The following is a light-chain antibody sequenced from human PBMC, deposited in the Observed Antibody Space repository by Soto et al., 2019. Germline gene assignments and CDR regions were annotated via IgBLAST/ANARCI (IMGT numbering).Light chain of an antibody. V-gene: IGKV1-5*01. Sequence: GDRVTITCRASQSITGWLAWYQQKPGKAPKLLIYDASSLESGVPSRFSGSGSGTEFTLTISSLQPEDFATYYCQQYNAYPWTFGQGTKVDIK. CDR1: QSITGW. CDR3: QQYNAYPWT. J-gene: IGKJ1*01. CDR2: DAS.